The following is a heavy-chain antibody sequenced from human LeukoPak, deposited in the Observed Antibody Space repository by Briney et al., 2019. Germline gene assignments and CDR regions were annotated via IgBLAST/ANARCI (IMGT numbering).Heavy chain of an antibody. CDR1: GGSISSGSYY. CDR3: ARGGWLLNYFDY. D-gene: IGHD3-9*01. Sequence: PSETLSLTCTVFGGSISSGSYYWSWIRQPAGKGLEWIGRIYTSGSTNYNPSLKSRVTISVDTSKNQFSLKLSSVTAADTAVYYCARGGWLLNYFDYWGQGTLVTVSS. CDR2: IYTSGST. J-gene: IGHJ4*02. V-gene: IGHV4-61*02.